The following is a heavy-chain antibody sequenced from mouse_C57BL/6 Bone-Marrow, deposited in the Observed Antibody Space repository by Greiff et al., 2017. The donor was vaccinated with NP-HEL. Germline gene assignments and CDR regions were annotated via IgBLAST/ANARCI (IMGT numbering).Heavy chain of an antibody. Sequence: QVQLKQSGAELVKPGASVKLSCKASGYTFTSYWMHWVKQRPGRGLEWIGRIDPNSGGTKYNEKFKSKATLTVDKPSSTAYMQLSSLTSEDSAVYYCARGRFITTVVAHWYFDVWGTGTTVTVSS. D-gene: IGHD1-1*01. V-gene: IGHV1-72*01. CDR2: IDPNSGGT. CDR1: GYTFTSYW. J-gene: IGHJ1*03. CDR3: ARGRFITTVVAHWYFDV.